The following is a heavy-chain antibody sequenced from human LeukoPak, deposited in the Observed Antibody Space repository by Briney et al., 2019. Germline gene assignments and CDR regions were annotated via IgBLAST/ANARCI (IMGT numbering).Heavy chain of an antibody. CDR3: ARDPGWRRAEYFQH. J-gene: IGHJ1*01. V-gene: IGHV1-18*01. CDR2: ISAYNGNT. CDR1: GYTFTSYG. Sequence: ASVKVSCKASGYTFTSYGISWVRQAPGQGLERMGWISAYNGNTNYAQKLQGRVTMTTDTSTSTAYMELRSLRSDDTAVYYCARDPGWRRAEYFQHWGQGTLVTVSS. D-gene: IGHD6-19*01.